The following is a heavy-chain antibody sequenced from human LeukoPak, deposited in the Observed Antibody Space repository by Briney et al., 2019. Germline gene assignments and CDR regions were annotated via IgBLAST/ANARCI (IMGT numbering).Heavy chain of an antibody. D-gene: IGHD2-2*02. CDR2: IYTSGST. CDR3: ARATRSCSSTSCYNYYYYMDV. Sequence: SQTLSLTCTVSGGSISSGSYYWSWIRQPAGKGLEWIGRIYTSGSTNYNPSLKSRVTISVDTSKNQFSLKMSSVTAADTAVYYCARATRSCSSTSCYNYYYYMDVWGKGTTVTVSS. V-gene: IGHV4-61*02. J-gene: IGHJ6*03. CDR1: GGSISSGSYY.